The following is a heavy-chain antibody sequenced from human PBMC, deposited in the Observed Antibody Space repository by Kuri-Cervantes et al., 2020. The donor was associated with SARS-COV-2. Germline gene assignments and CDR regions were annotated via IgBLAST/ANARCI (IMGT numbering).Heavy chain of an antibody. Sequence: KVSCKASGYTFSEYYIHWVRQMPGKGLEWMGIIYPGDSDTRYSPSFQGQVTISADKSISTAYLQWSSLKASDTAMYYCARELTGDMLADYWGQGTLVTVSS. CDR2: IYPGDSDT. D-gene: IGHD7-27*01. V-gene: IGHV5-51*01. CDR3: ARELTGDMLADY. CDR1: GYTFSEYY. J-gene: IGHJ4*02.